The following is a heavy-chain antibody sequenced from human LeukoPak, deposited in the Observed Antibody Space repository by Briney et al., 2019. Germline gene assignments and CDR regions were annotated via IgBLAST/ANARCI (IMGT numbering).Heavy chain of an antibody. D-gene: IGHD2-2*01. CDR1: RYTFTSYY. CDR3: ARDLIGPSTQQFSVGFDY. Sequence: ASVKVSCKASRYTFTSYYMHWVRQAPGQGLEWMGIINPSGGSTSYAQKFQGRVTMTRDTSTSTVYMELSSLRSEDTAVYYCARDLIGPSTQQFSVGFDYWGQGTLVTVSS. V-gene: IGHV1-46*01. CDR2: INPSGGST. J-gene: IGHJ4*02.